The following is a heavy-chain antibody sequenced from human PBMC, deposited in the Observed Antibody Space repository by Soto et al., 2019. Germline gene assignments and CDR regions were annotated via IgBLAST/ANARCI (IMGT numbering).Heavy chain of an antibody. CDR3: ARRAYYDFWSGYVGLDY. V-gene: IGHV1-2*02. Sequence: VASVKVSCKASGYTFTGYYMRWVRQAPGQGLEWMGWINPNSGGTNYAQKFQGRVTMTRDTSISTAYMELSRLRSDDTAVYYCARRAYYDFWSGYVGLDYWGQGTLVTVSS. J-gene: IGHJ4*02. D-gene: IGHD3-3*01. CDR1: GYTFTGYY. CDR2: INPNSGGT.